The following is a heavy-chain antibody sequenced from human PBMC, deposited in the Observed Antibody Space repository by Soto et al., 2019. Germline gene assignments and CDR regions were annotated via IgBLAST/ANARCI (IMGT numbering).Heavy chain of an antibody. CDR3: AKDDDYANWVHMDV. CDR2: ISWNSGSI. Sequence: GGSLRLSCAASGFTFDDYAMHWVRQAPGKGLEWVSGISWNSGSIGYADSVKGRFTISRDNAKNSLYMQMNSLRAEDTALYYCAKDDDYANWVHMDVWGKGTTVTVSS. V-gene: IGHV3-9*01. J-gene: IGHJ6*03. D-gene: IGHD4-17*01. CDR1: GFTFDDYA.